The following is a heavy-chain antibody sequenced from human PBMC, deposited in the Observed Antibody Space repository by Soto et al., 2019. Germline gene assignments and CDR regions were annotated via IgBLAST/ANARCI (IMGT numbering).Heavy chain of an antibody. CDR2: IIPIFGTA. Sequence: GASVKVSCKASGGTFSSYAISWVRQAPGQGLEWMGGIIPIFGTANYAQKFQGRVTITADKSTSTAYMELSSLRSEDTAVYYCASGGLYYYDSSGYLDYWGQGTLVTSPQ. D-gene: IGHD3-22*01. V-gene: IGHV1-69*06. CDR3: ASGGLYYYDSSGYLDY. J-gene: IGHJ4*02. CDR1: GGTFSSYA.